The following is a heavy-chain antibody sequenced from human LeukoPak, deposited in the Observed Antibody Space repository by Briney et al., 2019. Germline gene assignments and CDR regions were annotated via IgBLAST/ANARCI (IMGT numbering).Heavy chain of an antibody. J-gene: IGHJ4*02. CDR2: ISYDGSNK. CDR3: AEAAPMVRGVISDY. D-gene: IGHD3-10*01. V-gene: IGHV3-30*18. Sequence: GRSLRLSCAASGFTFSSYGMHWVRQAPGKGLEWVAVISYDGSNKYYADSVKGRFTISRDNSKNTLYLQMNSLRAEDTAVYYCAEAAPMVRGVISDYWGQGTLVTVSS. CDR1: GFTFSSYG.